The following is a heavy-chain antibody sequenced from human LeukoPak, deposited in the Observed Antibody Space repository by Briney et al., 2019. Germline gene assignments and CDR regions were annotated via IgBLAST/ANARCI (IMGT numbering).Heavy chain of an antibody. Sequence: PGGSLRLSCAASGFTFSSYAMSWVRQAPGKGLEWVSAISGSVGSTYYADSVKGRFTISRDNSKIKLYLQMNSLRAEDTAVYYCAKDIVRGASTIAGPFDLWGQGPMVTVSS. V-gene: IGHV3-23*01. D-gene: IGHD3-10*01. CDR1: GFTFSSYA. J-gene: IGHJ3*01. CDR2: ISGSVGST. CDR3: AKDIVRGASTIAGPFDL.